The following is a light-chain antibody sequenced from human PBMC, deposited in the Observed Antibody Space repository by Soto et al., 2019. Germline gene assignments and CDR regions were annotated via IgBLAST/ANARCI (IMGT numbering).Light chain of an antibody. CDR2: GAS. Sequence: IVMTQSPATVSASPGERVTLSCRASQSVSGNVAWYQRKPGQPPRLLVYGASTTATDIPARFFGSGSETEFTLTITRLQSEDFGTYYCQQFNTWPRTFGQGTKVEIK. V-gene: IGKV3-15*01. CDR1: QSVSGN. J-gene: IGKJ1*01. CDR3: QQFNTWPRT.